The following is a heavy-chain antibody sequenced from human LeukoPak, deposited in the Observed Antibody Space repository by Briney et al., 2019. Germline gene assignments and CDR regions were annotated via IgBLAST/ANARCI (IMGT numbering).Heavy chain of an antibody. CDR1: GFTFSSYE. Sequence: GGSLRLSCAASGFTFSSYEMNWVRQAPGKGLEWVSYISSSGYPIYYADSVKGRFTISRDNAKNSLYLQMNSLRAEDTALYYCAREKDSSSLGNSFDYWGQGTLVTVSS. J-gene: IGHJ4*02. V-gene: IGHV3-48*03. D-gene: IGHD6-6*01. CDR3: AREKDSSSLGNSFDY. CDR2: ISSSGYPI.